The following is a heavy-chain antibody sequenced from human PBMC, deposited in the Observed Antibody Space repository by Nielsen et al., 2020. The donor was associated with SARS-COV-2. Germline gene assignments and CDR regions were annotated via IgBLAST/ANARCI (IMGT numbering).Heavy chain of an antibody. CDR2: IYYSGIT. CDR1: GDSMSDSNYY. CDR3: ARLNRRILTPLALASLRFDY. Sequence: SETLSLTCAVSGDSMSDSNYYWVWIRQPPGKGLEWIASIYYSGITYYSTSLKTRVTISIDTSKNHFSLRLNSVAAADTAVYYCARLNRRILTPLALASLRFDYWGQGSLVTVSS. D-gene: IGHD3-3*02. V-gene: IGHV4-39*02. J-gene: IGHJ4*02.